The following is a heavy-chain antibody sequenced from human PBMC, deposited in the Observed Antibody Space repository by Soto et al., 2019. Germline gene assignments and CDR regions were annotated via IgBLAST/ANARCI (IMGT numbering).Heavy chain of an antibody. CDR1: GGSFRGFY. CDR2: IYYSGST. CDR3: ARHSGSYYRMYNWFDP. Sequence: SGTLSLTRAFYGGSFRGFYWGWIPPPPGKGLEWIGYIYYSGSTNYNPSLKSRVTISVDTSKNQFSLKLSSVTAADTAVYYCARHSGSYYRMYNWFDPWGQGTLVTVSS. V-gene: IGHV4-59*08. J-gene: IGHJ5*02. D-gene: IGHD3-10*01.